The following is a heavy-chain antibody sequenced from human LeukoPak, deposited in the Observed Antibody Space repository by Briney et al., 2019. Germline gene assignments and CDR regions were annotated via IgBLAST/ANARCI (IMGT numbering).Heavy chain of an antibody. CDR1: GFTFSSYA. D-gene: IGHD3-10*01. CDR3: AKDQLVRGVITNYFDY. Sequence: GGSLRLSCAASGFTFSSYAMSWVRQAPGKGLEWVSAISGSGDSTYYADSVKGRFTISRDNSKNTLYLQMNSLRAEDTAVYYCAKDQLVRGVITNYFDYWGQGTLVTVSS. J-gene: IGHJ4*02. CDR2: ISGSGDST. V-gene: IGHV3-23*01.